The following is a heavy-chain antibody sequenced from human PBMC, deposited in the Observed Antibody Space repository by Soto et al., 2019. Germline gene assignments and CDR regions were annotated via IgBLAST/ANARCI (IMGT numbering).Heavy chain of an antibody. Sequence: VGSLRLSCAASGFTFSIYAMNWVRHAPGKGLEWVSAISASGGSTYYADSVKGRFTISRDNSKNTLYLQMNSLRAEDTAVYYCAKDWGYGGKRTGYCFDYWGQGTLVTVSS. CDR3: AKDWGYGGKRTGYCFDY. J-gene: IGHJ4*02. D-gene: IGHD4-17*01. CDR2: ISASGGST. V-gene: IGHV3-23*01. CDR1: GFTFSIYA.